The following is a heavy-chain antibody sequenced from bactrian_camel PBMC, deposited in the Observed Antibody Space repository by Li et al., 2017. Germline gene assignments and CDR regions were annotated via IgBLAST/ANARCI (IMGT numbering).Heavy chain of an antibody. J-gene: IGHJ4*01. CDR1: GYTFRSYC. CDR3: AADRLPGGGGDCYTRGPRWNY. Sequence: QVQLVESGGDSVQAGGSLRLSCAASGYTFRSYCMAWFRQRGGNEREEVASVYLGGGRPYYIDSVKGRFTISQDNDKNTLYLSLKDVKAEDTAMYYCAADRLPGGGGDCYTRGPRWNYWGQGTQVTVS. V-gene: IGHV3S1*01. D-gene: IGHD2*01. CDR2: VYLGGGRP.